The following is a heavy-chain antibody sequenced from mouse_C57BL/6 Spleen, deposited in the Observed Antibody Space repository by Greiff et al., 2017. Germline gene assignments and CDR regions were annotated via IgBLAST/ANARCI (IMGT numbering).Heavy chain of an antibody. J-gene: IGHJ3*01. CDR2: IDPSDSYT. Sequence: QVQLQQPGAELVKPGASVKLSCKASGYTFTSYWMQWVKQRPGQGLEWIGEIDPSDSYTNYNQKFKGKATLTVDTSSSTAYMQLSSLTSEDSAVYYCAIGYDWFAYWGQGTLVTVSA. CDR1: GYTFTSYW. V-gene: IGHV1-50*01. D-gene: IGHD2-2*01. CDR3: AIGYDWFAY.